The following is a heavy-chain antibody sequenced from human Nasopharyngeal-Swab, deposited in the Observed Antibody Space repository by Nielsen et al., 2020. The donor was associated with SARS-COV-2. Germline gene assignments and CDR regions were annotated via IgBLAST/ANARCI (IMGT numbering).Heavy chain of an antibody. Sequence: SCGASGFTFSSYGMHWVRQAPGKGLEWVAFTRYDGNNEYYGDSVKGRFTTSRDNSKNTLYLHMSSLRTEDTAVYYCAKSRDGYNYDAFHIWGHGTMVTVSS. CDR2: TRYDGNNE. J-gene: IGHJ3*02. D-gene: IGHD5-24*01. CDR3: AKSRDGYNYDAFHI. CDR1: GFTFSSYG. V-gene: IGHV3-30*02.